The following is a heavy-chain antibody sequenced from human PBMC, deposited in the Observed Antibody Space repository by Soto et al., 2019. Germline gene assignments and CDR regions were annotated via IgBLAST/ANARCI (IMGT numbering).Heavy chain of an antibody. Sequence: PGGSLSLSCAASGFTVSSNYMNWVRQAPGKGLEWLSIIYSDGTTYYADSVKGRFTISRDNFKNTLYLQMNNLRAEDTAVYYCAILSNWGQGTLVNVSS. CDR2: IYSDGTT. J-gene: IGHJ4*02. V-gene: IGHV3-53*01. D-gene: IGHD6-6*01. CDR1: GFTVSSNY. CDR3: AILSN.